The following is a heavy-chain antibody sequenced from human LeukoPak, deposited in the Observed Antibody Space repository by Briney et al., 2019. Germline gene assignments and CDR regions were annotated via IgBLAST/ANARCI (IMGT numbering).Heavy chain of an antibody. CDR2: FYHSGST. CDR1: GGSISSGSYY. D-gene: IGHD3-10*01. J-gene: IGHJ3*02. CDR3: ARGLTMASNAFDI. Sequence: SETLSLTCTVSGGSISSGSYYWSWIRQPPGKGLEWIGSFYHSGSTYYNPSLKSRVTISVDTSKNQFSLKLSSVTAADTAVYYCARGLTMASNAFDIWGQGTMVTVSS. V-gene: IGHV4-39*07.